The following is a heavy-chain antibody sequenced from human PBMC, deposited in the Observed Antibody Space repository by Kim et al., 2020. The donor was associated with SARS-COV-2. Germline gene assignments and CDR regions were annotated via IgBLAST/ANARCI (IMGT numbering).Heavy chain of an antibody. D-gene: IGHD3-9*01. J-gene: IGHJ6*01. Sequence: GGSLRLSCAASGFTFSSYGMHWVRQAPGKGLEWVAVISYDGSNKYYADSVKGRFTISRDNSKNTLYLQMNSLRAEDTAVYYCANSLDYDISDYYYYYGM. CDR3: ANSLDYDISDYYYYYGM. CDR1: GFTFSSYG. CDR2: ISYDGSNK. V-gene: IGHV3-30*18.